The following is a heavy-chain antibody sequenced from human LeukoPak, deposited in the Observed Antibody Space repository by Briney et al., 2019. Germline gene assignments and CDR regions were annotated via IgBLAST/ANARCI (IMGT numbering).Heavy chain of an antibody. CDR3: ARDGGYGDDRGDWFDP. V-gene: IGHV1-69*01. D-gene: IGHD4-17*01. J-gene: IGHJ5*02. CDR1: GGTFSSYA. Sequence: PAASVKVSCKASGGTFSSYAITWVRQAPGQGLEWMGGIIPIFGTENYAQKFQGRVTITADESTSTAYMELSSLRSEDTAVYYCARDGGYGDDRGDWFDPWGQGTLVTVSS. CDR2: IIPIFGTE.